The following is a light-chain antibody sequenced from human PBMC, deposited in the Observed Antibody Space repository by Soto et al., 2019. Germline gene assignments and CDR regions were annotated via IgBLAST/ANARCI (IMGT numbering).Light chain of an antibody. Sequence: QSALTQPASVSGSPGQSITISCTGTSGDVGGYNYVSWYQQHPGKAPKLIIYDVSSRPSGVSNRFSGSKSDNTASLTISGLQAEDEADYYCSSYTNTATLVLGGGTKVTVL. CDR1: SGDVGGYNY. CDR3: SSYTNTATLV. V-gene: IGLV2-14*01. CDR2: DVS. J-gene: IGLJ2*01.